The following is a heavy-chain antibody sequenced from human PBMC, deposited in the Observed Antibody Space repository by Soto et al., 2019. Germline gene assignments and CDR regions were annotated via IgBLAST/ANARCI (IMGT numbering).Heavy chain of an antibody. CDR2: IIPILGIA. CDR3: AGGRRYSSYYFDY. V-gene: IGHV1-69*02. Sequence: ASVKVSCKASGGTFSSYTTSWVRQAPGQGLEWMGRIIPILGIANYAQKFQGRVTITRDTSASTAYMELSSLRSEDTAVYYCAGGRRYSSYYFDYWGQGTLVTVSS. J-gene: IGHJ4*02. CDR1: GGTFSSYT. D-gene: IGHD6-13*01.